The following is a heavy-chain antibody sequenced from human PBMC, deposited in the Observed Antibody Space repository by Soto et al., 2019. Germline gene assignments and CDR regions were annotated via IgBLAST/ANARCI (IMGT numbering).Heavy chain of an antibody. V-gene: IGHV3-33*01. CDR3: ARESGALTVTRYNWFDP. CDR2: IWYDGSNK. D-gene: IGHD4-4*01. Sequence: QVQLVESGGGVVQPGRSLRLSCAASGFTFSSYGIHWVRQAPGKGLDWVAVIWYDGSNKYYADSVKGRFTISRDNSKNTLYLHMNSLRAEDTAVYYCARESGALTVTRYNWFDPWGQGTLVTVSS. J-gene: IGHJ5*02. CDR1: GFTFSSYG.